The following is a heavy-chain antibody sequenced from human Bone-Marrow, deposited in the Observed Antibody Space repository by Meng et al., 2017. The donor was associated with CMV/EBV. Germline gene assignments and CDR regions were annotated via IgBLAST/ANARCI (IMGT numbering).Heavy chain of an antibody. CDR2: INPNSGGT. V-gene: IGHV1-2*02. CDR3: ARESITMVRGVSWFDP. J-gene: IGHJ5*02. D-gene: IGHD3-10*01. Sequence: QVQLVQSGAEVKKPGASVKVSCKASGYTFTGYYMHWVRQAPGQGLEWMGWINPNSGGTNYAQKFQGRVTMTRDTSISTAYMELSRLRSDDTAVYYCARESITMVRGVSWFDPWGQGILVTVSS. CDR1: GYTFTGYY.